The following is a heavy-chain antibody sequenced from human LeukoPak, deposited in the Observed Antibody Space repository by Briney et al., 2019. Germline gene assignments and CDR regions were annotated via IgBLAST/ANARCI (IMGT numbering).Heavy chain of an antibody. V-gene: IGHV4-39*01. CDR1: GGSISSSVYY. D-gene: IGHD1-26*01. J-gene: IGHJ4*02. CDR2: FYYSGST. Sequence: SETLSLTCTVSGGSISSSVYYWGWIRQPPVKGLEWIGSFYYSGSTFYNPSLKSRVTISVDTSKNQFSLNLSSVTAADTAVYYCARRAQRSSGSYYGYWGQGTLVTVSS. CDR3: ARRAQRSSGSYYGY.